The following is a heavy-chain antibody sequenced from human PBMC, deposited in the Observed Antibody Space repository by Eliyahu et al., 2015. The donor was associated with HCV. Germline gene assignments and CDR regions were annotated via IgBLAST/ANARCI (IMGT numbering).Heavy chain of an antibody. Sequence: EVQLVESGGGLVKPGGSLRLSCAASGFTFSXYSMNWVRQAPGKGLEWVSSISGSSTYIYYADSVKGRFTISRDNAKNSLYLQMNSLRAEDTAVYYCARDLGVIVATTPDGYWGQGTLVTVSS. V-gene: IGHV3-21*01. CDR2: ISGSSTYI. CDR3: ARDLGVIVATTPDGY. D-gene: IGHD5-12*01. CDR1: GFTFSXYS. J-gene: IGHJ4*02.